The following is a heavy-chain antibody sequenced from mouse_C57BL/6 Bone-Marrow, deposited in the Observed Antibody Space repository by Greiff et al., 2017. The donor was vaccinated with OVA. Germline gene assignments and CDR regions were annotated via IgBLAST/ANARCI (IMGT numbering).Heavy chain of an antibody. V-gene: IGHV3-6*01. D-gene: IGHD2-2*01. CDR2: ISYDGSN. CDR1: GYSITSGYY. J-gene: IGHJ3*01. Sequence: EVKLMESGPGLVKPSQSLSLTCSVTGYSITSGYYWYWIRQFPGNKLEWMGYISYDGSNNYNPSLKNRISITRDTSKNQFFLKLNSVTTEDTATYYCAGSTMVKGWFAYWGQGTLVTVSA. CDR3: AGSTMVKGWFAY.